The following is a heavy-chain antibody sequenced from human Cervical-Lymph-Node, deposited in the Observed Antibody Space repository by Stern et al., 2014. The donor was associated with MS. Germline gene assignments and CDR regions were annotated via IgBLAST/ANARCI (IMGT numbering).Heavy chain of an antibody. CDR3: ARISLGSGIDY. D-gene: IGHD1-26*01. V-gene: IGHV1-2*02. CDR2: INPNSGAT. Sequence: HVQLVQSGAEVKKPGASVKVTCKTSENTFTGYYIHWVRQAPGQGLEWMGWINPNSGATNYAQRFQDRVSLTSDTSNSLAYMELDRLTSDDTAVYYCARISLGSGIDYWGQGSLVTVSS. J-gene: IGHJ4*02. CDR1: ENTFTGYY.